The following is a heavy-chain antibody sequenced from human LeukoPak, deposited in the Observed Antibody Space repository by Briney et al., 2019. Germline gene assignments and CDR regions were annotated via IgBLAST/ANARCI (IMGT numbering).Heavy chain of an antibody. CDR1: GFTVSSNY. V-gene: IGHV3-66*02. J-gene: IGHJ2*01. CDR2: IYSGGST. CDR3: ARADSSSNWYFDL. D-gene: IGHD6-6*01. Sequence: PGGSLRLSCAASGFTVSSNYMSWVRQAPGKGLEWVSVIYSGGSTYYADSVKGRFTISRDNSKNTLYLQMNSLRAEDTAVYYCARADSSSNWYFDLWGRSTLVTVSS.